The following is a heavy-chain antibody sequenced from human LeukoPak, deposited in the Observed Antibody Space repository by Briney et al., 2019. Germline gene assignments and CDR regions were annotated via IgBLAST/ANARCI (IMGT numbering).Heavy chain of an antibody. V-gene: IGHV3-30-3*01. Sequence: GGSLRLSCAASGFTFSSYAMHWVRQAPGKGLEWVAVISYDGSNKYYADSVKGRFTISRDNSKNTLYLQMNSLRAEDTAVYYCARDPNWNAQGTVDYWGQGTLVTVSS. J-gene: IGHJ4*02. CDR1: GFTFSSYA. CDR3: ARDPNWNAQGTVDY. CDR2: ISYDGSNK. D-gene: IGHD1-20*01.